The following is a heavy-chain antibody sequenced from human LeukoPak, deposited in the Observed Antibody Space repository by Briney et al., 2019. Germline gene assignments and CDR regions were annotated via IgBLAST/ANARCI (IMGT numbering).Heavy chain of an antibody. D-gene: IGHD6-13*01. V-gene: IGHV1-24*01. J-gene: IGHJ6*02. CDR3: ATEAAAGKLYYYYGMDV. CDR1: GYTLTELS. CDR2: FDSEDGET. Sequence: GASVKVSCKVSGYTLTELSMHWVRQAPGKGLEWMGRFDSEDGETIYAQKFQGRVTMTEDTSTDTAYMELSSLRSEDTAVYYCATEAAAGKLYYYYGMDVWGQGTTVTVSS.